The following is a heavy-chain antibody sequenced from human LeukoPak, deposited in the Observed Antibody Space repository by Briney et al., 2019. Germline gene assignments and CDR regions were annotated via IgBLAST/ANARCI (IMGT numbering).Heavy chain of an antibody. CDR3: AKARHGSSASNFDY. J-gene: IGHJ4*02. CDR2: ISYSGSST. CDR1: GFTFSNYA. D-gene: IGHD6-6*01. V-gene: IGHV3-23*01. Sequence: GGSLRLSCAASGFTFSNYAINWVRQAPGKGLEWVSAISYSGSSTFYADSVKGRFTISRDSSKSTLYLQMNSLRAEDTAVYYCAKARHGSSASNFDYWGQGTLVTVSS.